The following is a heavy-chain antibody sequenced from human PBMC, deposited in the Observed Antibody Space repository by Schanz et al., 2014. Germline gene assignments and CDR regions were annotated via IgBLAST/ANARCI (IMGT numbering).Heavy chain of an antibody. CDR2: ISGSGGST. V-gene: IGHV3-23*01. Sequence: EVQLLESGGGLVQPGGSLRLSCATSGFSFSSYAINWVRQAPGKGLEWVSAISGSGGSTYYADSVKGRFTISRDNSKNTLYLQMNSLRAEDTAVYYCAKGRFGELSAFDIWGQGTMXTVSS. D-gene: IGHD3-10*01. J-gene: IGHJ3*02. CDR1: GFSFSSYA. CDR3: AKGRFGELSAFDI.